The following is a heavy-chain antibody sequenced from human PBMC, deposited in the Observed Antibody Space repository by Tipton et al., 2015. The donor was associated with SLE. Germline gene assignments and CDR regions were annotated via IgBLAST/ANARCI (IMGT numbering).Heavy chain of an antibody. CDR1: GGSISSYY. CDR2: INHSGST. CDR3: ARGVPPITIFGVVMPPGWFDP. D-gene: IGHD3-3*01. J-gene: IGHJ5*02. Sequence: TLSLTCTVSGGSISSYYWSWIRQPPGKGLEWIGYINHSGSTNYNPSLKSRVTISVDTSKNQFSLKLSSVTAADTAVYYCARGVPPITIFGVVMPPGWFDPWGQGTLVTGSS. V-gene: IGHV4-59*12.